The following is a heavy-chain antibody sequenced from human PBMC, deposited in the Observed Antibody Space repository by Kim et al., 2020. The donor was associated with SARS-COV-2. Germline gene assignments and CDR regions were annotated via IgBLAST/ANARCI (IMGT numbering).Heavy chain of an antibody. Sequence: GGSLRLSCAASGFTVSSYVMSWVRQTPGKGLEWVSLIYPDGYPYYADSVKGRFTISRDTSESTLYLQMNSLRADDTPVYYCGRLDFGDDYWGKGNLVTVS. J-gene: IGHJ4*02. CDR2: IYPDGYP. D-gene: IGHD4-17*01. V-gene: IGHV3-53*01. CDR3: GRLDFGDDY. CDR1: GFTVSSYV.